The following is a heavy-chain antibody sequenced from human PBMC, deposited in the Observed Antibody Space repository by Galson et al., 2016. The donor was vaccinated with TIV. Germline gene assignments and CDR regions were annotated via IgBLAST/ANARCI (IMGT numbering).Heavy chain of an antibody. D-gene: IGHD3/OR15-3a*01. Sequence: SLRLSCAASGFTFSSFWMSWVRQGPGKGLEWVANIKQDGSEKYSADSVKGRFTISRDDAKNSVYLQMNSLRAEDTAVYYCARDRGGSNYFDYWGQGTRVTVAS. J-gene: IGHJ4*02. CDR3: ARDRGGSNYFDY. CDR2: IKQDGSEK. V-gene: IGHV3-7*03. CDR1: GFTFSSFW.